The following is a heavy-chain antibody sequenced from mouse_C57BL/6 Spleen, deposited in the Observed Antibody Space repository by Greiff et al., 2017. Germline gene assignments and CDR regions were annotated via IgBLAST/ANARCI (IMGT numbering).Heavy chain of an antibody. J-gene: IGHJ2*01. Sequence: VQLQQPGAELVKPGASVKLSCKASGYTFTSYWMQWVKQRPGHGLEWIGEIDPSDSYTNYNQKFKGKATLTVDTSSSTAYMQLSSLTSEDSAVXYCARGFLTRTSDYFDYWGEGTTLTVSS. CDR1: GYTFTSYW. CDR2: IDPSDSYT. V-gene: IGHV1-50*01. D-gene: IGHD4-1*01. CDR3: ARGFLTRTSDYFDY.